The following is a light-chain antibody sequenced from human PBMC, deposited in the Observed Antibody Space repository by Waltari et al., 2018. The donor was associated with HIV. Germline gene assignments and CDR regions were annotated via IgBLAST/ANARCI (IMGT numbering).Light chain of an antibody. CDR3: QSYDSSLSGVV. Sequence: QSVLTQPPSVSGAPGQRVTISCTGSSSNIGAGYDVHWYQQLPGTAPTLLIYGNGNGPSGVPDRFSCSKSGTSASLAITGLQAEDEADYYCQSYDSSLSGVVFGGGTRLTVL. V-gene: IGLV1-40*01. CDR2: GNG. J-gene: IGLJ2*01. CDR1: SSNIGAGYD.